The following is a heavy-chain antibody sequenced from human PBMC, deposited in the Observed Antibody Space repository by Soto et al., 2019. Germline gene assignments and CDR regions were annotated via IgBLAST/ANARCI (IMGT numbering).Heavy chain of an antibody. D-gene: IGHD4-17*01. J-gene: IGHJ5*02. V-gene: IGHV2-5*01. CDR1: GFSLKSGGAG. CDR2: IYWNEDK. CDR3: AHRGYGDYPRDNWFDP. Sequence: QITLKESGPTLVKPTQTLTLTCTFSGFSLKSGGAGVGWIRQSPGKALEWLALIYWNEDKRYSPSLKSRLTITMDTSKNQVVLTMTNMDPVDTATYYCAHRGYGDYPRDNWFDPWGQGTLVTVSS.